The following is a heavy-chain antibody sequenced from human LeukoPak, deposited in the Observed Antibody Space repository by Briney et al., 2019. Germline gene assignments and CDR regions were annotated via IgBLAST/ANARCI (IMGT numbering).Heavy chain of an antibody. V-gene: IGHV3-9*01. CDR2: ISWSSGSK. CDR3: ARYADPRRFDY. Sequence: SLRLSCAASGFTFDDYAMHWVRQAPGKGLEWVSGISWSSGSKYYADSVKGRFTISRDNAKNSLYLQMNSLRAEDTALYYCARYADPRRFDYWGRGTLVTVSS. J-gene: IGHJ4*02. CDR1: GFTFDDYA. D-gene: IGHD4-17*01.